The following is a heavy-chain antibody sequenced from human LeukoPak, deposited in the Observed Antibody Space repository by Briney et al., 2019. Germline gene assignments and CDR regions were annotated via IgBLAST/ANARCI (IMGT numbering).Heavy chain of an antibody. CDR1: GYMFTSYG. J-gene: IGHJ4*02. V-gene: IGHV1-18*01. CDR3: ARRFSGSGSPITY. D-gene: IGHD3-10*01. Sequence: ASVKVSCKASGYMFTSYGISWVRQAPGQGLEWMGWISPYDGDTDYAQKFQGRVTMTTDTSTTTANMELSSLRSEDTAVYYCARRFSGSGSPITYWGQGTLVTVSS. CDR2: ISPYDGDT.